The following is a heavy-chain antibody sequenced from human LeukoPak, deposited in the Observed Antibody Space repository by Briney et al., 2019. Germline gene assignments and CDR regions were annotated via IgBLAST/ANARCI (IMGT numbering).Heavy chain of an antibody. V-gene: IGHV1-69*05. D-gene: IGHD3-22*01. Sequence: SVKVSCKASGGTFSSYAISWVRQAPGQGLEWMGGIIPIFGTANYAQKFQGRVTITTDESTSTAYMELSSLRSEDTAVYYCARGPDYYDSSGYLKGSDAFDIWGQGTMVTVSS. CDR2: IIPIFGTA. J-gene: IGHJ3*02. CDR3: ARGPDYYDSSGYLKGSDAFDI. CDR1: GGTFSSYA.